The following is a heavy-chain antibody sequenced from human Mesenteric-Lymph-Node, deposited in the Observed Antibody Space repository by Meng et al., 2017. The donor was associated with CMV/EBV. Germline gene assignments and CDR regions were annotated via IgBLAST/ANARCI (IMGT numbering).Heavy chain of an antibody. D-gene: IGHD6-6*01. CDR3: ARWGYSSSSYWFDP. CDR2: INHRGST. V-gene: IGHV4-34*01. Sequence: SETLSLTCAVYGGSFSGYYWSWIRQPPGKGLEWIGEINHRGSTNYNPSLKSRVTISVDTSKNQFSLKLSSVTAADTAVYYCARWGYSSSSYWFDPWGQGTLVTVSS. J-gene: IGHJ5*02. CDR1: GGSFSGYY.